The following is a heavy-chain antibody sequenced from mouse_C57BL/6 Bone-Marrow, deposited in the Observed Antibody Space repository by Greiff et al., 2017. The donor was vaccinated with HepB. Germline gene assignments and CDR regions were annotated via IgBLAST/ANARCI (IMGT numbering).Heavy chain of an antibody. V-gene: IGHV1-63*01. D-gene: IGHD2-5*01. CDR3: ARKSNYVYYAMDY. J-gene: IGHJ4*01. Sequence: VQLQQSGAELVRPGTSVKMSCKAFGYTFTNYWIGWAKQRPGHGLEWIGDIYPGGGYTNYNEKFKGKATLTADKSSSTADMQFSSLTSEDSAIYYCARKSNYVYYAMDYWGQGTSVTVSS. CDR2: IYPGGGYT. CDR1: GYTFTNYW.